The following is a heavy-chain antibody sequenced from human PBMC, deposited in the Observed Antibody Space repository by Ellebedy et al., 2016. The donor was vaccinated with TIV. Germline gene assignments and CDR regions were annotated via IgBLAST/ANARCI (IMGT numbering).Heavy chain of an antibody. Sequence: GGSLRLXCAASGFTFSSYAMIWVRQAPGKGLEWVSRISGSGGSTDYADSVKGRFTISRDNPNNTLYLQMNSLRAEDTAVYYCAKVDRWWELLAGYWGQGTLVTVSS. D-gene: IGHD1-26*01. CDR1: GFTFSSYA. CDR2: ISGSGGST. V-gene: IGHV3-23*01. CDR3: AKVDRWWELLAGY. J-gene: IGHJ4*02.